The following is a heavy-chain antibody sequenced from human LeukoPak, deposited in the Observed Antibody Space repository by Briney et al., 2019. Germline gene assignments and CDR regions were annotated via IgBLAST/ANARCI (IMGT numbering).Heavy chain of an antibody. V-gene: IGHV3-NL1*01. Sequence: GGSLRLSCAASGFTFSSYGMHWVRQAPGKGLEWVSAISGSGSSTYYADSVKGRFTISRDNSKSTLFLQMNSLRAEDTAVYYCANGEGVDSSGYYYEGNYWGQGTLVTVSS. J-gene: IGHJ4*02. D-gene: IGHD3-22*01. CDR2: ISGSGSST. CDR3: ANGEGVDSSGYYYEGNY. CDR1: GFTFSSYG.